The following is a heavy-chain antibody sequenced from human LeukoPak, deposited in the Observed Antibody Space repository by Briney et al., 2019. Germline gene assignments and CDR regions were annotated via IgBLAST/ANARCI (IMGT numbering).Heavy chain of an antibody. Sequence: ASVKVSCKASGYTLTDYYIHWVRQAPGQGLEWMGWMNPNSGGTNFAQKFQGRVTMTRDTSISTAYMELSRLRSDDTAVYYCARDISGVTFGGVIVHWGQGTLVTVSS. CDR3: ARDISGVTFGGVIVH. V-gene: IGHV1-2*02. D-gene: IGHD3-16*01. J-gene: IGHJ5*02. CDR2: MNPNSGGT. CDR1: GYTLTDYY.